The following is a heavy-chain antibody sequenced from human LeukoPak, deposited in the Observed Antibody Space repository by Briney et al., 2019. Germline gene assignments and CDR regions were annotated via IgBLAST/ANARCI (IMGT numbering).Heavy chain of an antibody. V-gene: IGHV4-59*01. CDR2: IYYSGST. CDR1: GASISSYY. J-gene: IGHJ3*02. CDR3: ARVLSDADAFDI. Sequence: SETLSLTCTVSGASISSYYWSWIRQPPGKGLEWIGYIYYSGSTNYNPSLKSRVTISVDTSKNQFSLKLSSVTAADTAVYYCARVLSDADAFDIWGQGTMVTVSS.